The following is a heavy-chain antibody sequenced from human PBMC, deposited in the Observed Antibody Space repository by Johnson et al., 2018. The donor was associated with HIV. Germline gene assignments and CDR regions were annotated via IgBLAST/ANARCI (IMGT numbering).Heavy chain of an antibody. V-gene: IGHV3-53*01. CDR3: ARGKKQWLDEDAFDI. CDR2: INSDGSSR. Sequence: VQLVESGGGLIQPGGSLRFSCAGSGFTVSRSYMSWVRQAPGKGLEWVSRINSDGSSRNYADSVKGRFTISRDNSKNTLYLQMNSLRAEDTAVYYCARGKKQWLDEDAFDIWGQWTMVTVSS. CDR1: GFTVSRSY. J-gene: IGHJ3*02. D-gene: IGHD6-19*01.